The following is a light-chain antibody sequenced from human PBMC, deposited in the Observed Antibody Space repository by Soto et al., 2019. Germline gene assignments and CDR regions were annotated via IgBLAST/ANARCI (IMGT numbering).Light chain of an antibody. CDR1: QSIASH. V-gene: IGKV3-11*01. J-gene: IGKJ5*01. Sequence: EIVFTQSPVTLSLFPGASPTLSCRASQSIASHLAWYQQKPGQAPRLLIHDASSRATGIPARFSGSGSGTDFTRTISSLEPEDFAGYYCQQRNNWPPSITFGPGTRLEIK. CDR2: DAS. CDR3: QQRNNWPPSIT.